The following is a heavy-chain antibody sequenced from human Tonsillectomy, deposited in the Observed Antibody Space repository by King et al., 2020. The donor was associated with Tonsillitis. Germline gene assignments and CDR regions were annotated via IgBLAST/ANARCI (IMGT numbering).Heavy chain of an antibody. V-gene: IGHV4-39*01. Sequence: QLQESGPGLVKPSETLSLTCTVSGGSITISTYSWGWLRQPPGKSLEWIATVHSHGNSYYHPSLKIRATISLDTSRNQFSLKLTSVTATDTAHYYCARLPTGYPNWFDPWGQGTLVTVSS. J-gene: IGHJ5*02. CDR1: GGSITISTYS. CDR2: VHSHGNS. CDR3: ARLPTGYPNWFDP. D-gene: IGHD3-9*01.